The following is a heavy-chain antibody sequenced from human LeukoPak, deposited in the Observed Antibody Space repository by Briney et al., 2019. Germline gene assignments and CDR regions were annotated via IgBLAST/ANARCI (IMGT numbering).Heavy chain of an antibody. D-gene: IGHD2-21*01. CDR1: GFTFSSYS. Sequence: GGSLRLSCAASGFTFSSYSMNWVRQAPGKGLEWVSSISSSSSYIYYADSVKGRFTISRDNAKNSLYLQMNSLRAEDTAVYYCARKAYCGGDCYSFDYWGQGTLVTVSS. J-gene: IGHJ4*02. CDR2: ISSSSSYI. CDR3: ARKAYCGGDCYSFDY. V-gene: IGHV3-21*01.